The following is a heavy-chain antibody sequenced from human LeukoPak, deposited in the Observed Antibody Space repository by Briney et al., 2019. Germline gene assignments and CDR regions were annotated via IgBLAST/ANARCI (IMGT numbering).Heavy chain of an antibody. V-gene: IGHV1-69*05. CDR2: IIPIFGTA. J-gene: IGHJ4*02. CDR3: AMHCSSTSCYKGTDY. CDR1: GGTFSSYA. D-gene: IGHD2-2*02. Sequence: ASVKVSCKASGGTFSSYAINWVRQAPGQGLEWMGGIIPIFGTANYAQKFQGRVTITTDESTSTAYMELSSLRSEDTAVYYCAMHCSSTSCYKGTDYWGQGTLVTVSS.